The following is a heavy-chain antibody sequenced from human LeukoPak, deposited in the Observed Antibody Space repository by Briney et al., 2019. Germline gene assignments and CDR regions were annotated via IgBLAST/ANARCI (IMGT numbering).Heavy chain of an antibody. D-gene: IGHD2-15*01. Sequence: SETLSLTCTVSGGSISSYYWSWIRQPPGKGLEWIGYIYYSGSTNYNPSLKSRVTISVDTSKNQFSLKLSSVTAADTAVYYCARVQDVVVVAATCYYFDYWGQGTLVTVSS. CDR3: ARVQDVVVVAATCYYFDY. CDR2: IYYSGST. V-gene: IGHV4-59*01. J-gene: IGHJ4*02. CDR1: GGSISSYY.